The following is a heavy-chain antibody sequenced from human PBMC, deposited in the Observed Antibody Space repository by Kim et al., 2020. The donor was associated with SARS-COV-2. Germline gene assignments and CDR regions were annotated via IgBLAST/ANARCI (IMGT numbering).Heavy chain of an antibody. Sequence: GGSLRLSCAASGFTFSNYAMSWVRQAPGKGLEWVSAITGSGDRTFYADSVKGRFTVSRDNSKNTLYVQMNSLRAEDTAVYYCAKDHQVGALDYYFDYWGQGTRVTVSS. J-gene: IGHJ4*02. D-gene: IGHD1-26*01. V-gene: IGHV3-23*01. CDR1: GFTFSNYA. CDR2: ITGSGDRT. CDR3: AKDHQVGALDYYFDY.